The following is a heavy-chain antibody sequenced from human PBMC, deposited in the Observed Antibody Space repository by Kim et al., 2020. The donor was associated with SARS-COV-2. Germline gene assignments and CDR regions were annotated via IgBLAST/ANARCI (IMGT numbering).Heavy chain of an antibody. CDR2: ISYDGSNK. J-gene: IGHJ6*02. Sequence: GGSLRLSCAASGFTFSSYGMHWVRQAPGKGLEWVAVISYDGSNKYYADSVKGRFTISRDNSKNTLYLQMNSLRAEDTAVYYCAKESGSGSYYAWSYYYYGMDVWGPETTVTVS. V-gene: IGHV3-30*18. CDR1: GFTFSSYG. CDR3: AKESGSGSYYAWSYYYYGMDV. D-gene: IGHD3-10*01.